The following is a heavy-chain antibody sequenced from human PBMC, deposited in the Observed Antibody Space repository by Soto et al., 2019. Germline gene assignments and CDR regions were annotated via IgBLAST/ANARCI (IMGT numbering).Heavy chain of an antibody. CDR2: IYYSGTT. CDR1: GGSVNSGDYY. Sequence: SETLSLTCTVSGGSVNSGDYYWSWIRQPPGKGLEWIAYIYYSGTTYYNPSLKSRVAISEDTSKNQFSLKLNSVTAADTAVYYRDRVEDYNITGWSWFDPWGQGTLVTVSS. CDR3: DRVEDYNITGWSWFDP. D-gene: IGHD1-20*01. J-gene: IGHJ5*02. V-gene: IGHV4-30-4*01.